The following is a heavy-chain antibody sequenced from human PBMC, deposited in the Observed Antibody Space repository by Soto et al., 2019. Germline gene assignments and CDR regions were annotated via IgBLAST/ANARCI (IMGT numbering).Heavy chain of an antibody. CDR2: ISGSGGST. CDR1: GFTFSSYA. Sequence: VGSLRLSCAASGFTFSSYAMSWVRQAPGKGLEWVSAISGSGGSTYYADSVKGRFTISRDNSKNTLYLQMNSLRAEDTAVYYCAKDSGIAATRPYYFDYWGQGTLVTSPQ. V-gene: IGHV3-23*01. CDR3: AKDSGIAATRPYYFDY. J-gene: IGHJ4*02. D-gene: IGHD6-13*01.